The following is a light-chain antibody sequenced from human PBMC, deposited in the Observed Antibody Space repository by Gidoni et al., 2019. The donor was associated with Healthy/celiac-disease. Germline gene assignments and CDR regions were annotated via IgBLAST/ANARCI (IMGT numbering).Light chain of an antibody. CDR1: NIGSKS. CDR3: QVWDSSSDHVV. V-gene: IGLV3-21*03. CDR2: DDS. Sequence: SYVLTQPPSVSEAPGKTARITCGGTNIGSKSVHWYQQKPGQAPMLVVYDDSDRPSGIPERFSGSNSGNTATLTISRVEAGDEADYYCQVWDSSSDHVVFGGGTKLTVL. J-gene: IGLJ2*01.